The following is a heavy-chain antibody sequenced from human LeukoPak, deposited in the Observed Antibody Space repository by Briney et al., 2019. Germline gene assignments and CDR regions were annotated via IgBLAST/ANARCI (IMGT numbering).Heavy chain of an antibody. D-gene: IGHD3-10*01. CDR1: GFTFSDYG. V-gene: IGHV3-30*02. CDR2: IRYEGSKQ. CDR3: AKDLTPYYFHGSGTFNY. Sequence: GGSLRLSCVASGFTFSDYGMHWVRQAPGQGLEWVALIRYEGSKQYYADSVKGRFTISRDNSKNTVFLHINSLRPEDTAVYYCAKDLTPYYFHGSGTFNYWGQGTLVTVSS. J-gene: IGHJ4*02.